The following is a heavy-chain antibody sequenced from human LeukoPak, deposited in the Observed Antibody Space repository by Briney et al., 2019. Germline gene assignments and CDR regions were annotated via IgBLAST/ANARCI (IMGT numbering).Heavy chain of an antibody. J-gene: IGHJ4*02. CDR1: GFTFSDYY. CDR3: GRDLGDHHFPY. V-gene: IGHV3-72*01. Sequence: PGGSLRLSCAASGFTFSDYYMDWVRQAPGKGLEWIGRIRNKANGYRTEYAASVKGRLTISRDDSANSLFLQMNSLKIEDTDVYYCGRDLGDHHFPYWGQGTLVIVSS. CDR2: IRNKANGYRT. D-gene: IGHD1-14*01.